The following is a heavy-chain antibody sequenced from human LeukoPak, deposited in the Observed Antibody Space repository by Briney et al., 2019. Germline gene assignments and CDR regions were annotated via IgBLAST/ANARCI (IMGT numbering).Heavy chain of an antibody. CDR3: ARGYGDYIAFDI. J-gene: IGHJ3*02. V-gene: IGHV4-59*08. D-gene: IGHD4-17*01. Sequence: SETLSLTCTVSGVSSSSSYWSWIRQPPGKGLEWIGYIFYTGDSNHNPSFKSRVSISLDTSKDQISLKLSSVTAADTAVYYCARGYGDYIAFDIWGQGTMVTVSS. CDR2: IFYTGDS. CDR1: GVSSSSSY.